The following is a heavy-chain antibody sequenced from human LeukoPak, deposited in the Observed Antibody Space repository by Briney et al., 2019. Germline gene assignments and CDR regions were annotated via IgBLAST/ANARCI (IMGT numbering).Heavy chain of an antibody. CDR1: GFTFSDYY. CDR2: IRSSGSTI. Sequence: GGSLRLSCAASGFTFSDYYMSWIRQAPGKGLEWVSYIRSSGSTIYYADSVKGRFTISRDNAKNSQYLQMNSLRAEDTAVYYYARDFEAKGARVNCSSTSYYLYSSSCPSDYWGQGTLVTVSS. V-gene: IGHV3-11*01. CDR3: ARDFEAKGARVNCSSTSYYLYSSSCPSDY. J-gene: IGHJ4*02. D-gene: IGHD2-2*01.